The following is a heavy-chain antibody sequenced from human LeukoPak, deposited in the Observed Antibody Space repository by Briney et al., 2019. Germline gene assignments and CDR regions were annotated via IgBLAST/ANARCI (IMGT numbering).Heavy chain of an antibody. D-gene: IGHD6-6*01. CDR2: IYYDGRT. Sequence: NSSQTLSLTCSVSGDSIDSGGYYWSWLRQHPGRGLEWIGHIYYDGRTYQNPSLKSRVIISVDASKNQFSLNVSSVTAADTAVYFCARIGIASRLNWFDPWGQGTLVTVSS. CDR1: GDSIDSGGYY. V-gene: IGHV4-31*03. J-gene: IGHJ5*02. CDR3: ARIGIASRLNWFDP.